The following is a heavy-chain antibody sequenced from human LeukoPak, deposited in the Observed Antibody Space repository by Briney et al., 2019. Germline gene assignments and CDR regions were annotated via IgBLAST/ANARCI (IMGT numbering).Heavy chain of an antibody. CDR1: GGSISSGGYS. CDR2: IYHSGST. J-gene: IGHJ4*02. V-gene: IGHV4-30-2*01. Sequence: PSETLSLTCAVSGGSISSGGYSWSWIRQPPGKGLEWIGYIYHSGSTYYNPSLKSRVTISVDRSKNQFSLKLSSVTAADTAVYYCARNKWGDYTGSDYWGQGTLVTVSS. CDR3: ARNKWGDYTGSDY. D-gene: IGHD4-17*01.